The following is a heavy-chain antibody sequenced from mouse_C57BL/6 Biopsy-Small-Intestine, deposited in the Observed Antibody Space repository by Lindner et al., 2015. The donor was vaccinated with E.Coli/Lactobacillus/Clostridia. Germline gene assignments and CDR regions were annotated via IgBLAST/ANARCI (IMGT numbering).Heavy chain of an antibody. V-gene: IGHV1-22*01. J-gene: IGHJ3*01. Sequence: VQLQESGPVLVKPGASVKMSCKASGYTFTDYYMNWVKQSHGKSLEWIGYINPNNGGTSYNQKFKGKATLTVNKSSSTAYMELRSLTSEDSAVYYCARFDYSGSSYPFAYWGQGTLVTVSA. CDR1: GYTFTDYY. CDR3: ARFDYSGSSYPFAY. D-gene: IGHD1-1*01. CDR2: INPNNGGT.